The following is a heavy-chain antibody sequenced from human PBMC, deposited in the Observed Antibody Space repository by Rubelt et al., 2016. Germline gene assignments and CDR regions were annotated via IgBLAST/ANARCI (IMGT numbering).Heavy chain of an antibody. Sequence: HWVRQAPGQGLEWMGRINPNSGGTNYAQKFQGRVTMTRDTSISTAYMELSRLRSDDTAVYYCARDIAAAGRFDPWGQGTLVTVSS. V-gene: IGHV1-2*06. CDR2: INPNSGGT. CDR3: ARDIAAAGRFDP. J-gene: IGHJ5*02. D-gene: IGHD6-13*01.